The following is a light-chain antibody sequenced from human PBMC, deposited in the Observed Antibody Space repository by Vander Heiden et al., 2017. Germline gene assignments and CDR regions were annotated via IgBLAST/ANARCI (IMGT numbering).Light chain of an antibody. J-gene: IGLJ1*01. Sequence: QSVLTQPPSVSAAPGQKVTISCSGSSSNIGNNYVSWYQQLPGTAPKLLIYDNNKRPSGIPDRFSGSKSGTSATLGITGLQTGDEADYYCGTWDTSLNLGVFGTGTKAT. CDR1: SSNIGNNY. CDR2: DNN. CDR3: GTWDTSLNLGV. V-gene: IGLV1-51*01.